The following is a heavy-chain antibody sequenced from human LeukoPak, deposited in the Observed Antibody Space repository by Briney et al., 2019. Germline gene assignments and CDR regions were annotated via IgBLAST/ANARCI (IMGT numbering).Heavy chain of an antibody. CDR1: GYTFTGYY. J-gene: IGHJ6*03. D-gene: IGHD1-1*01. Sequence: ASVKVSCKASGYTFTGYYMHWVRQAPGQGLEWMGWINPNSGGTNYAQKFQGRVTMTRDTSISTAYMELSRLRSDDTAVYYCARDHESRLELERLPNYYYYYMDVWGKGTTVTISS. CDR3: ARDHESRLELERLPNYYYYYMDV. V-gene: IGHV1-2*02. CDR2: INPNSGGT.